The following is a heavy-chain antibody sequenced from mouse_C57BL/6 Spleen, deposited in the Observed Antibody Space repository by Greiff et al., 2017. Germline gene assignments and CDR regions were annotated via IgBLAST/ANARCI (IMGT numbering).Heavy chain of an antibody. J-gene: IGHJ1*03. Sequence: DVKLVESGGGLVKPGGSLKLSCAASGFTFSDYGMHWVRQAPEKGLEWVAYISSGSSTIYYADTVKGRFTISRDNAKNTLFLQMTSLRSEDTAMYYCARYIDGYFDVWGTGTTVTVSS. D-gene: IGHD2-3*01. CDR3: ARYIDGYFDV. CDR2: ISSGSSTI. V-gene: IGHV5-17*01. CDR1: GFTFSDYG.